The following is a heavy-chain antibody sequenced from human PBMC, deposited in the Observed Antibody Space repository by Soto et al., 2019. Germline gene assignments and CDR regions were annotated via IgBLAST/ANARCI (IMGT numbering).Heavy chain of an antibody. D-gene: IGHD2-2*01. J-gene: IGHJ4*02. CDR2: IYTDDST. Sequence: PGGSLRLSCATPGFTVNSNYISWVRQAPGKGLEWLSVIYTDDSTYYADSVKGRFTISRHNSKNTLYLQMNSLRAEDTAVYYCAGAYAAVTPGDYWGQGTLVTVSS. CDR1: GFTVNSNY. V-gene: IGHV3-53*04. CDR3: AGAYAAVTPGDY.